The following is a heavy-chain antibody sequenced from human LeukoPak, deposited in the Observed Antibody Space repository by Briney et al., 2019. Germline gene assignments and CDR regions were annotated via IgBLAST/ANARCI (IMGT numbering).Heavy chain of an antibody. CDR3: TRSESGTYKGGFDF. D-gene: IGHD1-26*01. V-gene: IGHV3-49*01. J-gene: IGHJ4*02. CDR2: IRSKTYGGTG. Sequence: PRRSLRLSCTASGFTFGDYAMNWFRQAPGKGLEWVGFIRSKTYGGTGEYAASVKGRFTISRDGSKSIAHLQMNSLKTEDTAVYYCTRSESGTYKGGFDFWGQGTLVTVSS. CDR1: GFTFGDYA.